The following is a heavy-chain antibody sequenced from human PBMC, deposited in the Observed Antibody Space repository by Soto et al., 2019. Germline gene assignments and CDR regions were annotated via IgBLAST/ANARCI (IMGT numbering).Heavy chain of an antibody. D-gene: IGHD1-26*01. CDR2: ISGSSDST. J-gene: IGHJ4*02. CDR3: ARRGSGSYYDY. CDR1: GFTFSSYA. V-gene: IGHV3-23*01. Sequence: EVQLLESGGGLVQPGGSLRFSCAASGFTFSSYAMIWVRQAPGKGLEWVSVISGSSDSTYYADSVKGRFTISRDNSKNTLYLQMNSLIAEDTAIYYCARRGSGSYYDYWGQGTLVTVSS.